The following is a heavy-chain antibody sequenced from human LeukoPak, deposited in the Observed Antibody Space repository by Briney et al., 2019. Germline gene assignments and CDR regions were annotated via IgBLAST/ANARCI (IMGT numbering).Heavy chain of an antibody. CDR3: ARDHYYDSSGYQAATHSFDY. D-gene: IGHD3-22*01. V-gene: IGHV4-61*02. Sequence: PSETLSLTCTVSGGSISSGSYYWSWIRQPAGKGLEWIGRIYTSGSTNYNPSLKSRVTISVDTSKNQFSLKLSSVTAADTAVYYCARDHYYDSSGYQAATHSFDYWGQGTLVTVSS. CDR1: GGSISSGSYY. J-gene: IGHJ4*02. CDR2: IYTSGST.